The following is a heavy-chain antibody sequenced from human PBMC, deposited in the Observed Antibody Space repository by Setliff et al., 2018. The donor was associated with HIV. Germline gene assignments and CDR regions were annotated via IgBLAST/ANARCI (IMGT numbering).Heavy chain of an antibody. D-gene: IGHD3-22*01. CDR2: ISSSSSYI. J-gene: IGHJ4*02. Sequence: GGSLRLSCAASGFTFSSYSMNWVRQAPGKGLEWVSSISSSSSYIYYADSVKGRFTISGDNAKNSLYLQMNSLRAEDTAVYYCARADASYYDSSGYDDCWGQGTLVTVS. CDR3: ARADASYYDSSGYDDC. CDR1: GFTFSSYS. V-gene: IGHV3-21*01.